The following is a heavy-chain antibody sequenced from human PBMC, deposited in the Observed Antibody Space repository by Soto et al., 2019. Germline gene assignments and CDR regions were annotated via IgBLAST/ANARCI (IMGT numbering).Heavy chain of an antibody. CDR2: IFYAGTT. Sequence: PSETLSLTCTVSGGSIIGFYWSWMRQPPGKGLEWIGYIFYAGTTLYIPSLKSRVTISVDTSKNQFSLKLSSVTAADTAVYYCARHDRIAKLQNCMGLWGQGTMVTVSS. D-gene: IGHD2-15*01. CDR1: GGSIIGFY. J-gene: IGHJ3*01. V-gene: IGHV4-59*01. CDR3: ARHDRIAKLQNCMGL.